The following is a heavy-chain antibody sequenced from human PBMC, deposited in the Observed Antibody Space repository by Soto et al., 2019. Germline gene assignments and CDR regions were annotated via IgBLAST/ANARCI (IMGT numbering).Heavy chain of an antibody. Sequence: GGSLRLSCAASGFTFSDHYMDWVRQAPGKGLEWVGRTRKKANSYSTEYAASVKGRFTISRDDSSNSLYLQMNGLKTEDTAVYYCTRVVTRSNNYAFDVLGQGTMVTVSS. CDR2: TRKKANSYST. J-gene: IGHJ3*01. D-gene: IGHD2-8*01. CDR3: TRVVTRSNNYAFDV. CDR1: GFTFSDHY. V-gene: IGHV3-72*01.